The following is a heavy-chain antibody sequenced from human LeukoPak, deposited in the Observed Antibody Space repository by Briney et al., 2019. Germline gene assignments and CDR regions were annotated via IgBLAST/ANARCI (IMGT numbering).Heavy chain of an antibody. D-gene: IGHD3-10*01. J-gene: IGHJ4*02. V-gene: IGHV5-51*01. CDR2: IYPGDSET. CDR3: ARRSTVIRGVLEEAFDY. CDR1: GNSFKNHF. Sequence: GESLKISCKGSGNSFKNHFIGWVRQMTGKGLEWMGIIYPGDSETRYSPSFQGQVTISADKSISTVYLQWSSLEASDTAMYYCARRSTVIRGVLEEAFDYWGQGTLVIVSS.